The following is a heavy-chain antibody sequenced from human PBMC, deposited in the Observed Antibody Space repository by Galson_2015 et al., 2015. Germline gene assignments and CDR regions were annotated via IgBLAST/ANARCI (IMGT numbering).Heavy chain of an antibody. CDR3: AKDMNGGGSRGRGYYYYGMDV. CDR1: GFTFDDYA. V-gene: IGHV3-9*01. J-gene: IGHJ6*02. D-gene: IGHD1-26*01. Sequence: SLRLSCAASGFTFDDYAMHWVRQAPGKGLEWVSGISWNSGSIGYADSVKGRFTISRDNAKNSLYLQMNSLRAEDTALYYCAKDMNGGGSRGRGYYYYGMDVWGQGTTVTVSS. CDR2: ISWNSGSI.